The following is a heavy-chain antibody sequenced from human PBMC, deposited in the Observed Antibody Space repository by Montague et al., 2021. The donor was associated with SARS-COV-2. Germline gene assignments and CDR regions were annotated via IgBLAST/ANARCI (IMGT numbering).Heavy chain of an antibody. CDR2: IYYSGSVTT. J-gene: IGHJ2*01. Sequence: SETLSLTCSVSGGSINNDYWGWVRQPPGKGLEWIGYIYYSGSVTTSYNPSLKSRVSISVDTSENQFSLKLTSVTAADTAVYYCARRGGGEVFARFMYWYFDVWGRGSLVTVSS. D-gene: IGHD2-21*01. CDR1: GGSINNDY. CDR3: ARRGGGEVFARFMYWYFDV. V-gene: IGHV4-59*13.